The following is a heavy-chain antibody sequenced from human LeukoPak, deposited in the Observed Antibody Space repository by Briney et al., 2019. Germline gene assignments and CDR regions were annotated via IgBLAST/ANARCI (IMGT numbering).Heavy chain of an antibody. D-gene: IGHD3-22*01. J-gene: IGHJ4*02. CDR2: INPNSGGT. CDR3: ARGGYYYDSSGYDGY. V-gene: IGHV1-2*06. Sequence: ASVKVSCKASGYTFTGYYMHWVRHAPGQGLEWMGRINPNSGGTNYAQTFRGRVTMTRDTSTSTAYMELSRLRSDDTAVYYCARGGYYYDSSGYDGYWGQGTLVTVSS. CDR1: GYTFTGYY.